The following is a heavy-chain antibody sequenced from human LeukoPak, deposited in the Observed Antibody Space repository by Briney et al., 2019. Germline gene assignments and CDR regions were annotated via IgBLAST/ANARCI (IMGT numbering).Heavy chain of an antibody. V-gene: IGHV4-39*01. J-gene: IGHJ4*02. D-gene: IGHD5-12*01. CDR3: ARGRGDYSGYDKWSFDY. Sequence: SETLSLTCTVSGGSISSSSYYWGWIRQPPGKGLEWIGSIYYSGSTYYNPSLKSRVTISVDTSKNQFSLKLSSVTAADTAVYYCARGRGDYSGYDKWSFDYWGQGNLVTVSS. CDR1: GGSISSSSYY. CDR2: IYYSGST.